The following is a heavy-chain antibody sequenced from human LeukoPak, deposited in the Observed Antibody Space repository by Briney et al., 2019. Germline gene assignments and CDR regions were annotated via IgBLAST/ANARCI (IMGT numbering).Heavy chain of an antibody. V-gene: IGHV4-34*01. CDR3: ASKRGYSYGSDY. J-gene: IGHJ4*02. CDR1: GGSFSGYY. Sequence: SETLSLTCAVYGGSFSGYYWSWIRQPPGKGLEWIGEINHSGSTNYNPSLKSRVTISVDTSKNQFSLKLSSVTAADTAVYYCASKRGYSYGSDYWGQGTLVTVS. D-gene: IGHD5-18*01. CDR2: INHSGST.